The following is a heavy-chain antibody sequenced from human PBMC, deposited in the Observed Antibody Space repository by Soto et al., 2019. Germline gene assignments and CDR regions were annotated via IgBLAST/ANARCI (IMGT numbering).Heavy chain of an antibody. CDR3: ARAERYCSSTSCYLYYYYYYMDV. CDR1: GYTFTSYD. CDR2: MNANSGNT. Sequence: QVQLVQSGAEVKKPGASVKVSCKASGYTFTSYDINWVRQATGQGLEWMGWMNANSGNTGYAQKFQGRVTMTRNTSISTAYMELSSLRSEDTAVYYCARAERYCSSTSCYLYYYYYYMDVWGKGTTVTVSS. D-gene: IGHD2-2*01. V-gene: IGHV1-8*01. J-gene: IGHJ6*03.